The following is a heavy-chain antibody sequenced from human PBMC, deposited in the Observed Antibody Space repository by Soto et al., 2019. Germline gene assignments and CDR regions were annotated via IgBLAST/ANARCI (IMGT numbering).Heavy chain of an antibody. CDR1: GFTFNTHW. D-gene: IGHD2-8*02. J-gene: IGHJ4*02. CDR2: INHDGNSR. Sequence: GGSLRLSCAASGFTFNTHWMHWVRQVPGKGLMWVSRINHDGNSREYADSVKGRFTISRDNAKNTLYLQMNSLRVDDTAVYYCTSDILAEGVDYWGQGTPVTVSS. V-gene: IGHV3-74*01. CDR3: TSDILAEGVDY.